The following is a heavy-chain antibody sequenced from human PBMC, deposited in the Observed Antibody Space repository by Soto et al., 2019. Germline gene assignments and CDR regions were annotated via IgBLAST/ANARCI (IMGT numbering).Heavy chain of an antibody. CDR3: AKDPPSPIVGATRGGNYFDY. Sequence: GGSLRLSCAASGFTFSSYAMSWVRQAPGKGLEWVSAISGSGGSTYYADSVKGRFTISRDNSKNTLYLQMNSLRAEDTAVYYCAKDPPSPIVGATRGGNYFDYWGQGTLVTVSS. CDR1: GFTFSSYA. D-gene: IGHD1-26*01. J-gene: IGHJ4*02. CDR2: ISGSGGST. V-gene: IGHV3-23*01.